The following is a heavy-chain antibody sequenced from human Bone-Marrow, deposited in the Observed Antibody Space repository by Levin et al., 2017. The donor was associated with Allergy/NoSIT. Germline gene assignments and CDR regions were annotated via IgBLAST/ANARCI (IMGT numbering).Heavy chain of an antibody. V-gene: IGHV3-11*01. Sequence: PGGSLRLSCAASGFTFNDYYMTWIRQAPGKGLEWLSSISTSGTIIWYADSVKGRFTISRDNSNKSVSLQMSSLRAEDTAVYYCARDRMPRGGTHAYDMWGQGTLVTVSS. CDR2: ISTSGTII. CDR1: GFTFNDYY. D-gene: IGHD1-26*01. J-gene: IGHJ3*02. CDR3: ARDRMPRGGTHAYDM.